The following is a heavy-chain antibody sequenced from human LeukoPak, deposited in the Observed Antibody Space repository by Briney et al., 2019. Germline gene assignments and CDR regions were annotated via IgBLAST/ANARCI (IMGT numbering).Heavy chain of an antibody. CDR3: AKDLSDWGIAEGDY. D-gene: IGHD6-13*01. J-gene: IGHJ4*02. V-gene: IGHV3-23*01. Sequence: GSLRLSCEAAGFSFRDYPMGWVRRASGKRLEWVSGISAGADVIFYADPVKGRFTISRDNSKNTLYLQMNSLRAEDSAEYYCAKDLSDWGIAEGDYWGQGTLVTVSS. CDR1: GFSFRDYP. CDR2: ISAGADVI.